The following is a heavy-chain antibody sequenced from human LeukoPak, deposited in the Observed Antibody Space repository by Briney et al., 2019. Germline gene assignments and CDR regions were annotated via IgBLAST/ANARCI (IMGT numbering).Heavy chain of an antibody. Sequence: GGALRLSCAASGFTFSGYWMSWVRQAPGKGLEGVANIKQDGSEKYYVDSVKGRFTISRDNAKDSLYLQMNSLRAEDTAVHYCARDAMIVDDASDIWGQGTMVTVSS. D-gene: IGHD3-22*01. CDR1: GFTFSGYW. CDR2: IKQDGSEK. V-gene: IGHV3-7*01. J-gene: IGHJ3*02. CDR3: ARDAMIVDDASDI.